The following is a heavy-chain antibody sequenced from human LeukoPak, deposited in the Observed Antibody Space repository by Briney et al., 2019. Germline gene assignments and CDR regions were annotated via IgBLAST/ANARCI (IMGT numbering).Heavy chain of an antibody. D-gene: IGHD2-15*01. Sequence: GGSLRLSCAASGFSFNEYWMSWVRQAPGKGPEGVANIKEDGSDKYYIDSVKGRFTISRDDGTNSVFLEMNSLRPEDTGLYYCARDSRPRGGSCFDNWGQGTLVTVSS. V-gene: IGHV3-7*01. CDR1: GFSFNEYW. J-gene: IGHJ4*02. CDR3: ARDSRPRGGSCFDN. CDR2: IKEDGSDK.